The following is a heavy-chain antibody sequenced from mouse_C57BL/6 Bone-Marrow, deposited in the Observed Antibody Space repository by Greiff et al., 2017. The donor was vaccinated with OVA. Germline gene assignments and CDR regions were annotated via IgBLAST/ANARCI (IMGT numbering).Heavy chain of an antibody. J-gene: IGHJ4*01. D-gene: IGHD2-3*01. CDR3: ARYDDVYSFYYAIDY. Sequence: EVHLVESGGGLVQPGGSLSLSCEASGFTFTDYYMSWVRQPPGKALEWLGFIRNKANGYTTEYSASVKGRFTISRDNSQSILYLQMKALRAEDSATYYCARYDDVYSFYYAIDYWGQGTSVTVSA. V-gene: IGHV7-3*01. CDR1: GFTFTDYY. CDR2: IRNKANGYTT.